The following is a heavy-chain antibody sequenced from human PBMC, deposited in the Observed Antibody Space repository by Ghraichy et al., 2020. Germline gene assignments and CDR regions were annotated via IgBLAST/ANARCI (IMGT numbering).Heavy chain of an antibody. D-gene: IGHD3-16*01. CDR3: ARGVMTPSYYYYGMDV. Sequence: SETLSLTCVVSDVSISSANWWSWVRQPPGKGLEWIGEIYHSGSTNYNPSLKSPVSMSVDKSKNHFSLNPNSVTAADTAGYYCARGVMTPSYYYYGMDVWGQGTTVNVSS. J-gene: IGHJ6*02. V-gene: IGHV4-4*02. CDR2: IYHSGST. CDR1: DVSISSANW.